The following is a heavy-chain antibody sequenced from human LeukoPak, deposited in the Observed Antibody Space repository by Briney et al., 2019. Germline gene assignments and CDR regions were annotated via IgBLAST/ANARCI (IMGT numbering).Heavy chain of an antibody. CDR3: GRIIRGYSYGASDY. Sequence: VASVKVSCKASGYTFSSYDINWVRQATGQGLEWMGIINPSGGDTSYAQKFQGRVTMTKDTSTSTVYMELSSLRSEDTAVYYCGRIIRGYSYGASDYWGQGTLVTVSS. CDR1: GYTFSSYD. V-gene: IGHV1-46*01. CDR2: INPSGGDT. J-gene: IGHJ4*02. D-gene: IGHD5-18*01.